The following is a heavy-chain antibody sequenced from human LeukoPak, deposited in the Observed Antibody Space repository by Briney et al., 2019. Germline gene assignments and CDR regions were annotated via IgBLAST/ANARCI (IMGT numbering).Heavy chain of an antibody. CDR3: AKVRDYYDSSGYLDAFDI. D-gene: IGHD3-22*01. CDR1: GFTFSSYA. J-gene: IGHJ3*02. V-gene: IGHV3-23*01. CDR2: ISGGGGST. Sequence: GGSLRLSCAASGFTFSSYAMSWVRQAPGKGLEWVSAISGGGGSTYYADSVKGRFTISRDNSKNTLYLQMNSLRAEDTAVYYCAKVRDYYDSSGYLDAFDIWGQGTMVTVSS.